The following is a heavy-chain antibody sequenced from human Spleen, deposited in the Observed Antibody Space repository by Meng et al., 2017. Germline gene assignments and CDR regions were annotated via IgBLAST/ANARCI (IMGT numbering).Heavy chain of an antibody. CDR2: IYQSGST. V-gene: IGHV4-38-2*02. CDR3: ARDPDRGGSNTFDY. CDR1: GYSITGSYN. J-gene: IGHJ4*02. Sequence: SETLSLTCAVSGYSITGSYNWGWIRQSPGKGLEWIGSIYQSGSTYYNPSLKSRVTMSADTSKNQFSLKVTSVTAADAAVYYCARDPDRGGSNTFDYWGQGTQVTVSS. D-gene: IGHD2-15*01.